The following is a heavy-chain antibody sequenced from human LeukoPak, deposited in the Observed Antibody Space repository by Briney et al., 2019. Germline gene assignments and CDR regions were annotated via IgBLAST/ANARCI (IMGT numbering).Heavy chain of an antibody. Sequence: GGSLRLSCAASGFTFSNAWMSWVRQAPGKGLEWVGRIKSKTDGGTTDYAAPVKGRFTISRDDSKNTLYLQMNSLKTEDTAVYYGTTDHSSGWYNCFDPWGKGPLVTVPS. D-gene: IGHD6-19*01. J-gene: IGHJ5*02. CDR2: IKSKTDGGTT. V-gene: IGHV3-15*01. CDR3: TTDHSSGWYNCFDP. CDR1: GFTFSNAW.